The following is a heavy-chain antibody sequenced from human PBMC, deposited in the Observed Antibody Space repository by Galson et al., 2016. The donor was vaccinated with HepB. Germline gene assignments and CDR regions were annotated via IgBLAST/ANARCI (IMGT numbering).Heavy chain of an antibody. J-gene: IGHJ4*02. D-gene: IGHD6-19*01. CDR1: GYIFTTYG. CDR3: ERGYLRGIAVGLPDS. Sequence: SVKVSCKASGYIFTTYGITWVRQAPGQGLEWMGWVSAYNGNTVYAEELQDRVTIITAASTKTAYMEMRKLRPNDTATYYCERGYLRGIAVGLPDSWGQGTLVTVSS. V-gene: IGHV1-18*01. CDR2: VSAYNGNT.